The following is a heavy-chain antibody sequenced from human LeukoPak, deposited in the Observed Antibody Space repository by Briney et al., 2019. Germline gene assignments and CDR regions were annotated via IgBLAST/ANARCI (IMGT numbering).Heavy chain of an antibody. D-gene: IGHD2-8*01. Sequence: PSETLSLTCAVSGGSISSSNWWSWVRQPPEKGLEWIGEIYHGGSTNYNPSLKSRVTISVDKSKNQFSLNLTSVTAADTAVYYCPGHPYNGAPLVYWGQGTLATVSS. J-gene: IGHJ4*02. CDR2: IYHGGST. V-gene: IGHV4-4*02. CDR3: PGHPYNGAPLVY. CDR1: GGSISSSNW.